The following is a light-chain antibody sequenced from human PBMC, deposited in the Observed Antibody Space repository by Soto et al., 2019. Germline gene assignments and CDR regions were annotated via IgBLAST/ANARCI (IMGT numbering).Light chain of an antibody. J-gene: IGKJ3*01. Sequence: DIVMTQSPLSLPVTPGEPASISCRSSQSLLHSNGYNYLDWYLQKPGQSPQLLIYLGSNRASGVPDRFSCSGSGTDFTLKISRVEAEDVGVYYCMQSLQPPQTFGPGTKVDIK. CDR3: MQSLQPPQT. V-gene: IGKV2-28*01. CDR2: LGS. CDR1: QSLLHSNGYNY.